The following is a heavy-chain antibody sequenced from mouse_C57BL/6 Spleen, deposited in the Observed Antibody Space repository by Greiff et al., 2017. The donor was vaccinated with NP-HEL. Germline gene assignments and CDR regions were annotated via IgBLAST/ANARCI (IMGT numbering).Heavy chain of an antibody. CDR1: GFSLTSYG. CDR2: IWGDGST. D-gene: IGHD2-12*01. J-gene: IGHJ2*01. Sequence: VKLVESGPGLVAPSQSLSITCTVSGFSLTSYGVSWVRQPPGKGLEWLGVIWGDGSTTYHSALISRLSISKHNSKIQLFLQLNSLQTDDTATCYCAKSNSYYVFDYWGQGTTLTVSS. CDR3: AKSNSYYVFDY. V-gene: IGHV2-3*01.